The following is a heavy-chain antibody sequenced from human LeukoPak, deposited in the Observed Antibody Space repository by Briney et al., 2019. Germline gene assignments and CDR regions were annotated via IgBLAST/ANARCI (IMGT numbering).Heavy chain of an antibody. CDR3: ARARSGVATEFVIDY. V-gene: IGHV4-59*01. CDR2: IYYSGST. Sequence: KSSETLSLTCTVSGGSISSYYWSWIRQPPGKGLEWIGYIYYSGSTNYNPSLKSRVTISVDTSKNQFSLKLSSVTAADTAVYYCARARSGVATEFVIDYWGQGTLVTVSS. CDR1: GGSISSYY. J-gene: IGHJ4*02. D-gene: IGHD5-12*01.